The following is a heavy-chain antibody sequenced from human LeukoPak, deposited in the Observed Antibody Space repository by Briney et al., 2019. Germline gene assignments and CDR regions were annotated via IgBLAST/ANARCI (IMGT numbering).Heavy chain of an antibody. D-gene: IGHD3-3*01. CDR2: IKQDGSAK. V-gene: IGHV3-7*01. CDR3: ARRHRLEWLF. CDR1: GFNFNMFW. Sequence: GGSLRLSCVASGFNFNMFWMSWVRQAPGKGLEWVTNIKQDGSAKFYVGSVRGRFDISRDNARKSVYLQMNSLRAEDTAVYYCARRHRLEWLFWGQGTLVTVSS. J-gene: IGHJ4*02.